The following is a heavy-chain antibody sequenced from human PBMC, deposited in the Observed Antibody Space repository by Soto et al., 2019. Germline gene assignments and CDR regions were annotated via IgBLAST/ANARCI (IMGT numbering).Heavy chain of an antibody. Sequence: SETLSLTCTVSGGSISSYYWSWIRQPPGKGLEWIGYIYYSGSTNYNPSLKSRVTISVDTSKNQFSLKLSSVTAADTAVYYCATIGGYWSGGSCLAYYYYGMDVWGQGTTVTVSS. J-gene: IGHJ6*02. CDR1: GGSISSYY. V-gene: IGHV4-59*01. D-gene: IGHD2-15*01. CDR2: IYYSGST. CDR3: ATIGGYWSGGSCLAYYYYGMDV.